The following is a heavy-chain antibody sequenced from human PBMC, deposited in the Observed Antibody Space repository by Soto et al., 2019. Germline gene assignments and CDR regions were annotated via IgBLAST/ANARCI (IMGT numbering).Heavy chain of an antibody. CDR2: VYSSGST. J-gene: IGHJ5*02. Sequence: SETLSLTCTVSGDSFDSTLHYWGWVRQFPGKGLEWIGGVYSSGSTYFNPSLKSRLNMYVDTSKKQFSLKMTSVTAADTSIYYCVRMPNRVIDRWGQGILVTVSS. CDR1: GDSFDSTLHY. D-gene: IGHD2-8*01. V-gene: IGHV4-39*01. CDR3: VRMPNRVIDR.